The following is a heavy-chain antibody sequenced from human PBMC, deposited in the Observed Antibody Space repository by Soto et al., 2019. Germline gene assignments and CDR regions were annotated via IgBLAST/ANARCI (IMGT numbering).Heavy chain of an antibody. CDR3: ATGIGLQFIAVVPSTMPDPIDS. CDR2: ISHDGSNK. J-gene: IGHJ4*02. D-gene: IGHD2-2*01. CDR1: VFSFSSYG. V-gene: IGHV3-30*03. Sequence: QVQLVESGGGVVQPGRSLRLSCAASVFSFSSYGMHWVRQAPGKGLEWLAVISHDGSNKYYADSVKGRFTISRDNAKNTLYLQMNRLRIEDTAVYYCATGIGLQFIAVVPSTMPDPIDSWGKGTLVTVSS.